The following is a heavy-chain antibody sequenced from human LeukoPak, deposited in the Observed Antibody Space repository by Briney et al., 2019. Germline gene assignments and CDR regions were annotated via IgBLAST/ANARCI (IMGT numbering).Heavy chain of an antibody. J-gene: IGHJ6*03. CDR2: IYPGDSDT. D-gene: IGHD2-15*01. CDR3: ARHSRYCSGGSCLGPARRNMDV. Sequence: GESLKISCKGSGYSFTTYWIGWVRQMPGKGLEWMGIIYPGDSDTRCSPAFQGQVTISADKSISTAYLQLSSLKASDTAMYYCARHSRYCSGGSCLGPARRNMDVWGKGTTVTVSS. V-gene: IGHV5-51*01. CDR1: GYSFTTYW.